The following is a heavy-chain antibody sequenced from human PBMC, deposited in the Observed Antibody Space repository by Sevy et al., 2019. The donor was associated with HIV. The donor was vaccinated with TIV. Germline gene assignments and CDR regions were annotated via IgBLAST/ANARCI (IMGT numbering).Heavy chain of an antibody. Sequence: GGSLRLSCEASGFTFRSNWLTGVGQAPGKGRKGVPNKKQDGSEKYNVDSVKGRFTISRDNAKNSLYLQMNSLRAEDTAVYYCARDPSYYDSSGYYNGYFDYWGQGTLVTVSS. D-gene: IGHD3-22*01. J-gene: IGHJ4*02. V-gene: IGHV3-7*01. CDR1: GFTFRSNW. CDR3: ARDPSYYDSSGYYNGYFDY. CDR2: KKQDGSEK.